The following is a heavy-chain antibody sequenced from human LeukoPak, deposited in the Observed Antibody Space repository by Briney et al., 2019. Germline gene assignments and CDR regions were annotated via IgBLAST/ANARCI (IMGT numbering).Heavy chain of an antibody. CDR3: AREKEGYCSRTSCYLDYYYYYMDV. Sequence: PGGSLRLSCAASGFTFSHHGMHWVRQAPGKGLEWVAFIRNDGSNNYYADSVKGRFTVSRDNAKNSLYLQMNSLRAEDTAVYYCAREKEGYCSRTSCYLDYYYYYMDVRGKGTTVTISS. V-gene: IGHV3-30*02. D-gene: IGHD2-2*01. CDR2: IRNDGSNN. CDR1: GFTFSHHG. J-gene: IGHJ6*03.